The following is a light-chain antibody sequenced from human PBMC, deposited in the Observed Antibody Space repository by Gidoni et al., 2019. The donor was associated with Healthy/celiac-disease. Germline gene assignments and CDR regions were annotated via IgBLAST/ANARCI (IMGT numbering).Light chain of an antibody. J-gene: IGLJ2*01. CDR3: SSYTNNTVI. CDR2: DVS. V-gene: IGLV2-14*03. Sequence: QSALTPPASVSGSPGQSITISCTVTSGDVGGYNYVSWYQQHPGKAPKLLIYDVSYRPSGVSNRFSGSKSGSTASLTISGLQAEDEADYYFSSYTNNTVIFGGGTKLTVL. CDR1: SGDVGGYNY.